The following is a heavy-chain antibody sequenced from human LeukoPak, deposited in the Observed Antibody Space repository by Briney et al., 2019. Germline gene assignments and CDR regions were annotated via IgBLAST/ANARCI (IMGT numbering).Heavy chain of an antibody. CDR1: GFTFSSYA. Sequence: GRSLRLACAVSGFTFSSYAMHWVRQAPGKGLEWVAFISYDGSNKYYADSVKGRFTISRDNSKNTLYLQMNSLRAEDTAVYYCAKDNAQQWLPGDYWGQGTLVAVSS. CDR3: AKDNAQQWLPGDY. J-gene: IGHJ4*02. V-gene: IGHV3-30-3*01. CDR2: ISYDGSNK. D-gene: IGHD6-19*01.